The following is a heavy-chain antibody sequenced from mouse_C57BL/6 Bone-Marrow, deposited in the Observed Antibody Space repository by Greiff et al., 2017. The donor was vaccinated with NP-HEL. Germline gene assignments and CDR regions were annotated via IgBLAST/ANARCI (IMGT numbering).Heavy chain of an antibody. J-gene: IGHJ4*01. CDR1: GFNIKDDY. V-gene: IGHV14-4*01. D-gene: IGHD2-1*01. CDR2: IDPENGDT. Sequence: VQLQQSGAELVRPGASVKLSCTASGFNIKDDYMHWVKQRPEQGLEWIGWIDPENGDTEYASKFQGKATITADTSSNTDYLQLSSLTSEDTAVYYCTLYYGNYAGAMDYWGQGTSVTVSS. CDR3: TLYYGNYAGAMDY.